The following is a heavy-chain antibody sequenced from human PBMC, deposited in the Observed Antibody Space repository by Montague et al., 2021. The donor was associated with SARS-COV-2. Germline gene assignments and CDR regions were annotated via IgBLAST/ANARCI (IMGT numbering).Heavy chain of an antibody. Sequence: SETLSLTCSVSGGSLSSFYWSWIRQPPGKGLEYIGYIHYSRSTNFSPSLNSRVSISLDTSKNQFSLNLRSVTTADTAVYYCARVAELEVFSAYYYGLAVGAQGPTVPVSS. J-gene: IGHJ6*02. D-gene: IGHD3-3*02. CDR2: IHYSRST. V-gene: IGHV4-59*01. CDR3: ARVAELEVFSAYYYGLAV. CDR1: GGSLSSFY.